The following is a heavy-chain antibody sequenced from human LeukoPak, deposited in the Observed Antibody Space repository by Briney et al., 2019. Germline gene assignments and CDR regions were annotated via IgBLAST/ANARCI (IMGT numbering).Heavy chain of an antibody. CDR2: IIPIFGTA. Sequence: GSSVNVSCKASGGTFSSYAISWGRQAPGQGLEWMGGIIPIFGTAYYAQKFQGRVTITADESTSTAYMELSSLRSEDTAVYYCARDDRVWFGDWGQGTLVSVSS. CDR1: GGTFSSYA. CDR3: ARDDRVWFGD. D-gene: IGHD3-10*01. V-gene: IGHV1-69*01. J-gene: IGHJ4*02.